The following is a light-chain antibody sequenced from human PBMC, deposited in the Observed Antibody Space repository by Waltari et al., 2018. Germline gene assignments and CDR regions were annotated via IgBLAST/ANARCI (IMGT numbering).Light chain of an antibody. J-gene: IGLJ2*01. Sequence: QSVVTQPPSASGTPGQRVAISCSGSNSHLQRTNVHWYQHVPGTAPKLLIYNNDQRPSGVPDRFSGSKSDFSASLAISGLQAEDEGDYYCVSWDDSLNGEIFGGGTRLTVL. CDR3: VSWDDSLNGEI. CDR2: NND. CDR1: NSHLQRTN. V-gene: IGLV1-44*01.